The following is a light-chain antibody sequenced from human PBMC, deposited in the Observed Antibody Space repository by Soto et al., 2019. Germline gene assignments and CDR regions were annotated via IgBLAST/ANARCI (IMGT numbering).Light chain of an antibody. CDR1: TSNIGSNY. CDR2: RNN. Sequence: QAVVTQPPSASGTPGQGVTISCSGSTSNIGSNYVYWYQQLPGTAPKLLIYRNNQRPSGVPDRFSGSKSGTSASLAISGLRSDDEADYFCATWDDSLNGFYVFGTATKVTVL. J-gene: IGLJ1*01. CDR3: ATWDDSLNGFYV. V-gene: IGLV1-47*01.